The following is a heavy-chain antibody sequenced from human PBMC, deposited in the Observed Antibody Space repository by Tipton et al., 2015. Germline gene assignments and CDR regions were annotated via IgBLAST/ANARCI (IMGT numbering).Heavy chain of an antibody. J-gene: IGHJ6*02. V-gene: IGHV4-34*01. Sequence: TLSLTCAVYGGSFSGYYWSWIRQPPGKGLEWIGEINHSGSINYNPSLKSRVTISVDTSKNQFSLKLSSVTAADTAVYFCARDLEHGMDVWGQGTTVTVS. CDR1: GGSFSGYY. CDR3: ARDLEHGMDV. CDR2: INHSGSI.